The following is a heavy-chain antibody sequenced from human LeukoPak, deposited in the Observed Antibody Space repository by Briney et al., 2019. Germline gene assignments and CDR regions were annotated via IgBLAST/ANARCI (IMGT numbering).Heavy chain of an antibody. CDR2: IWYDGSNK. CDR1: GFTFSYYG. J-gene: IGHJ1*01. D-gene: IGHD6-19*01. CDR3: ATDRGLYSSGWYFFQY. Sequence: GGSLRLSCAAPGFTFSYYGIHWVRQAPGKGLEWVAVIWYDGSNKYYADSVKGRFTISRDNSKNTLYLQMNSLRVEDTAVYYCATDRGLYSSGWYFFQYWGQGTLVTVSS. V-gene: IGHV3-33*01.